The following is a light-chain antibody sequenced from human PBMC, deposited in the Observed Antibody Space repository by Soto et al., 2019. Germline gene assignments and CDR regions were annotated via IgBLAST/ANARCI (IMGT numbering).Light chain of an antibody. CDR1: QNIGIY. CDR3: QQSYAAPWT. V-gene: IGKV1-39*01. Sequence: DIQMSQSPPSLSASVGDRVIITCRASQNIGIYLNWYQQRPGKAPNLLIYGESNLQSGVPSRFSGSGSGTEFSLAISSLEPEDFATYYCQQSYAAPWTFGQGTKVDIK. CDR2: GES. J-gene: IGKJ1*01.